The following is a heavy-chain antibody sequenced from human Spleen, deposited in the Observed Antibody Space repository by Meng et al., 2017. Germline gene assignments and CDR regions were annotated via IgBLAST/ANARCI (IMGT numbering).Heavy chain of an antibody. Sequence: SVKVSCKASGGTFSSYAISWVRQAPGQGLEWMGGIIPIFGTANYAQKFQGRVTITTDESTSTAYMELSSLRSEDTAVYYCARDPTYYYDSSGYLDYWGQGTLVTFSS. CDR2: IIPIFGTA. V-gene: IGHV1-69*05. J-gene: IGHJ4*02. D-gene: IGHD3-22*01. CDR3: ARDPTYYYDSSGYLDY. CDR1: GGTFSSYA.